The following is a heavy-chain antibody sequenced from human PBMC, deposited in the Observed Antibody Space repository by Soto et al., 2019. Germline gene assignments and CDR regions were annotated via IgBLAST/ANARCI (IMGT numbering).Heavy chain of an antibody. D-gene: IGHD2-15*01. CDR1: GYTFTSFG. Sequence: QVQLVQPGAAVKKPGASVQVSCKASGYTFTSFGISWVRQAPGQGLEWMGWINAYNVYNGNTNYAQNLHGRVTMTTDTSTSTAYMELSSLRSDYTAVYYCARARIFYGLDVWGQGTMVTVSS. CDR2: INAYNVYNGNT. V-gene: IGHV1-18*01. CDR3: ARARIFYGLDV. J-gene: IGHJ6*02.